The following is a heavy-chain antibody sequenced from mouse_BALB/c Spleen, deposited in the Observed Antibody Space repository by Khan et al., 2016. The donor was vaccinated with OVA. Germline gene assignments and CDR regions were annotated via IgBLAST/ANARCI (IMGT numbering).Heavy chain of an antibody. D-gene: IGHD1-1*01. CDR3: TNHGSSSAWFTY. CDR2: INPSTDYT. J-gene: IGHJ3*01. CDR1: GYTFTSYW. Sequence: QVRLQQSGAELAKPGASVKMSCKASGYTFTSYWMHWVKQRPGQGLEWIGYINPSTDYTEYNQKFKDKATLTADKSSSTAYMQLTSLTSEDSAVXYCTNHGSSSAWFTYWGQGTLVTVSA. V-gene: IGHV1-7*01.